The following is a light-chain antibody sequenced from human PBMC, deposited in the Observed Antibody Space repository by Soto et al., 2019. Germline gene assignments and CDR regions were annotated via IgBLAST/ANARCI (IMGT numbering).Light chain of an antibody. CDR1: QSVSSSY. CDR2: GAS. CDR3: QQYGSSLRT. V-gene: IGKV3-20*01. Sequence: EIVLAKSPGTLSLSSGERATLSCRSSQSVSSSYLAWYQQKSGEAPRLLIYGASSRATGIPDRFSGSGSGTDFTLTISRLEPEDFAVYYCQQYGSSLRTFGQGTRWIS. J-gene: IGKJ1*01.